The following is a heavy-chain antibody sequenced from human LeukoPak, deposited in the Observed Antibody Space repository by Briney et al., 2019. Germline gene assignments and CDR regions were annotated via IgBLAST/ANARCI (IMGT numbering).Heavy chain of an antibody. V-gene: IGHV3-20*04. CDR1: GFTFDDYG. CDR2: INWNGGST. CDR3: ARVGNTAETRGLCYYMDV. D-gene: IGHD5-18*01. J-gene: IGHJ6*03. Sequence: GGSLRLSCAASGFTFDDYGMSWVRQAPGKGLEWVSGINWNGGSTGYADSVKGRFTISRDNAKNSLYLQMNSLRAEDTASYYCARVGNTAETRGLCYYMDVWGKGTTVTVSS.